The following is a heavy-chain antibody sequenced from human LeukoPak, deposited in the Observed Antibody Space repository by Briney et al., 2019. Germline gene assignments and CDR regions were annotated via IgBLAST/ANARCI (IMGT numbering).Heavy chain of an antibody. D-gene: IGHD1-26*01. CDR2: ISAYNGNT. V-gene: IGHV1-18*01. CDR3: ARVGQYSRSSHLVTNY. Sequence: GASVKVSCKASGYTFTSYSISWVRQAPGQGLEWMGWISAYNGNTNYAQKLQGRVTMTTDTSTSTAYMELRSLRSDDTAVYYCARVGQYSRSSHLVTNYWGQGTLATVSS. J-gene: IGHJ4*02. CDR1: GYTFTSYS.